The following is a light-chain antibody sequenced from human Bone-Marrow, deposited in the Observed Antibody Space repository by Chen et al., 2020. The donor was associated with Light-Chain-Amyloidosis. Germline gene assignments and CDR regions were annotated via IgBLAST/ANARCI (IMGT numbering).Light chain of an antibody. CDR2: STN. Sequence: QTVVTQEPSFSVSPGGTVTLTCGLSSGSVSTNYYPAWYQQTPGQAPRTLNYSTNTRSSGVPDRFSGSILGNKAALTSTGAQADDESDYYCVLYVGSGIWVFGGGTKLTVL. V-gene: IGLV8-61*01. CDR1: SGSVSTNYY. J-gene: IGLJ3*02. CDR3: VLYVGSGIWV.